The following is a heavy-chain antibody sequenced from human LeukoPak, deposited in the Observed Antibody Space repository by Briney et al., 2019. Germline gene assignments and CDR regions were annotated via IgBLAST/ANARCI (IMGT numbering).Heavy chain of an antibody. J-gene: IGHJ4*02. CDR1: GGSFSGYY. D-gene: IGHD5-18*01. V-gene: IGHV4-34*01. CDR3: ARGPGGYSSGQSSDF. Sequence: SETLSLTCAVSGGSFSGYYWSWIRQPPGKGLEWMGQINHSGSTNYNPSLKSRVTISVHTSKNQFSLKLSSVTAADTAVYYCARGPGGYSSGQSSDFWGQGTLVTVSS. CDR2: INHSGST.